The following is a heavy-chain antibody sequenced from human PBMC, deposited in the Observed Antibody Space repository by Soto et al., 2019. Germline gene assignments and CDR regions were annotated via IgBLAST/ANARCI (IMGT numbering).Heavy chain of an antibody. CDR2: SLPIFGTA. J-gene: IGHJ6*02. Sequence: QVQLVQSGAEVKKPGSSVKVSCKASGGTFSTYSISWVRQAPGQGLEWMGGSLPIFGTAHYAQNFQGRVTITAPESTSTAYLELSSLRSDDTAVYYSARGCRYPKSSNYSGMAVWGQGTTVTVSS. D-gene: IGHD1-20*01. CDR3: ARGCRYPKSSNYSGMAV. CDR1: GGTFSTYS. V-gene: IGHV1-69*01.